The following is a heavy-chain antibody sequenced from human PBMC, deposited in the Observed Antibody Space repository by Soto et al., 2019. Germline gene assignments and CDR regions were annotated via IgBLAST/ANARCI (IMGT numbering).Heavy chain of an antibody. D-gene: IGHD3-9*01. CDR3: ARGVYYDILTGYPEYFQH. V-gene: IGHV4-31*03. Sequence: PSETQSLTCPVSGGTISSGGYYWSWIRQHPGKGLEWIGYIYYSGSTYYNPSPKSRVTISVDTSKNQFSLKLSSVTAADTAVYYCARGVYYDILTGYPEYFQHWGQGTLVTVSS. CDR1: GGTISSGGYY. CDR2: IYYSGST. J-gene: IGHJ1*01.